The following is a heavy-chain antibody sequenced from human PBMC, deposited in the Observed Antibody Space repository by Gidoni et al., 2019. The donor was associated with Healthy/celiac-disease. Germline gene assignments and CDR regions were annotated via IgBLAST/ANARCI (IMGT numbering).Heavy chain of an antibody. Sequence: EVQLVESGGGLVKPGGSLRLSCAASVFTFSSYSMSWVRQAPGKGLEWVSSISSSRSYIYDADSVKGRFTISRDNAKNSLYLQMNSLRAEDRAVYYCARDEADSSSWTGGVTLAFDYWGQGTLVTVSS. CDR1: VFTFSSYS. CDR3: ARDEADSSSWTGGVTLAFDY. CDR2: ISSSRSYI. D-gene: IGHD6-13*01. J-gene: IGHJ4*02. V-gene: IGHV3-21*01.